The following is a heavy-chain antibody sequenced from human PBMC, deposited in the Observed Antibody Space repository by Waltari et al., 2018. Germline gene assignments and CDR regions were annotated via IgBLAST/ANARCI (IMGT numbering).Heavy chain of an antibody. D-gene: IGHD6-13*01. CDR2: IRYDGSNK. CDR3: AKSPFVVAAAGKDYFDY. Sequence: QVQLVESGGGVVQPGGSLRLSCAASGFTFSSYGMHWVRQAPGKGLEWVAFIRYDGSNKYYADSVKGRFTISRDNSKNTLYLQMNSLRAEDTAVYYCAKSPFVVAAAGKDYFDYWGQGTLVTVSS. V-gene: IGHV3-30*02. CDR1: GFTFSSYG. J-gene: IGHJ4*02.